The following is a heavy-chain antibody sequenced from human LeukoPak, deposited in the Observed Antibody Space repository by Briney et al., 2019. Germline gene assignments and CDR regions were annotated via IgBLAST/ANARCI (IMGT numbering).Heavy chain of an antibody. J-gene: IGHJ4*02. V-gene: IGHV4-59*01. CDR1: GGSISGYN. CDR2: IYYSGST. CDR3: ARASLGDSSGYYYVDDGGFDY. Sequence: PSETLSLTCTVSGGSISGYNWSWIRQPPGKGLEWIGYIYYSGSTNYNPSLKSRVTISVDTSKNQFSRKLSSVTAADTAVYYCARASLGDSSGYYYVDDGGFDYWGQGTLVTVSS. D-gene: IGHD3-22*01.